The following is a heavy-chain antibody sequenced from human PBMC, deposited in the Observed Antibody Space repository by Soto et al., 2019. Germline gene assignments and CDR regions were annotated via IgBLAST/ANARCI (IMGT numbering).Heavy chain of an antibody. CDR2: MNPNSGNT. V-gene: IGHV1-8*01. Sequence: QVQLVQSGAEVKKPGASVKVSCKASGYTFTSYDINWVRQATGQGLEWMGWMNPNSGNTGYAQKFERXVTMTRNTSISTAYMELSSLSSEATAVYYCARERAGAGFDYWGQGTRVTVSS. J-gene: IGHJ4*02. CDR3: ARERAGAGFDY. D-gene: IGHD6-19*01. CDR1: GYTFTSYD.